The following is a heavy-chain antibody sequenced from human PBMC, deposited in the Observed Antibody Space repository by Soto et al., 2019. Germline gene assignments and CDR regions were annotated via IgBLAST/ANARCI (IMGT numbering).Heavy chain of an antibody. Sequence: GGSLRLSCAASGLTFSSYSMNWVRQAPGKGLEWVSSISSSSSYIYYADSVKGRFTISRDNAKNSLYLQMNSLRAEDTAVYYCARDSTFTRTDYWGQGTLVTVSS. CDR1: GLTFSSYS. J-gene: IGHJ4*02. CDR3: ARDSTFTRTDY. CDR2: ISSSSSYI. V-gene: IGHV3-21*01.